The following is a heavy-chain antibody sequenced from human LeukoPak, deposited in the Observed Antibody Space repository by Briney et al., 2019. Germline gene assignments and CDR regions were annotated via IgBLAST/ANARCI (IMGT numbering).Heavy chain of an antibody. Sequence: ASVKVSCKASGGTFSSYAISWVRQAPGQGLEWMGGIIPIFGTANYAQKFQGRVTITTDESTRTAYMELSSLRSEDTAVYYCARDLRWCSSTSCYSNWFDPWGQGTLVTVSP. CDR1: GGTFSSYA. D-gene: IGHD2-2*02. CDR3: ARDLRWCSSTSCYSNWFDP. J-gene: IGHJ5*02. V-gene: IGHV1-69*05. CDR2: IIPIFGTA.